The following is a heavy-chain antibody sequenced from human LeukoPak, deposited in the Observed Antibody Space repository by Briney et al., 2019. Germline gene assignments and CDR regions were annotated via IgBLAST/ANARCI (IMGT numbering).Heavy chain of an antibody. V-gene: IGHV3-9*01. CDR2: ISWNSGRI. D-gene: IGHD6-13*01. CDR3: AKDKAAAGTFFDY. CDR1: GFTFDDYA. J-gene: IGHJ4*02. Sequence: GGSLRLSCAASGFTFDDYAMHWGRQAPGKGLEWVSGISWNSGRIGYAESVKSRFTISRDNAKSSLYLQMNSLRAEDTALYYCAKDKAAAGTFFDYWGQGTLVTVSS.